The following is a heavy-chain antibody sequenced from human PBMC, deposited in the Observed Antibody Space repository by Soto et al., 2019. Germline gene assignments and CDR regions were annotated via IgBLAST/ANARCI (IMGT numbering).Heavy chain of an antibody. D-gene: IGHD2-15*01. J-gene: IGHJ6*02. CDR2: ISYDGSNK. V-gene: IGHV3-30*18. Sequence: GGSLRLSCAASGFTFSSYGMHWVRQAPGKGLEWVAVISYDGSNKYYADSVKGRFTISRDNSKNTLYLQMNSLRAEDTAVYYCAKGAPLVVVVDATPAGMDVWGQGTTVTVSS. CDR1: GFTFSSYG. CDR3: AKGAPLVVVVDATPAGMDV.